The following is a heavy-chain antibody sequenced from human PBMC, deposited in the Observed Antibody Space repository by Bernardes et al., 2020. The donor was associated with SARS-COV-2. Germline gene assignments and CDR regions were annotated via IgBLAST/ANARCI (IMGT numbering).Heavy chain of an antibody. D-gene: IGHD3-10*01. V-gene: IGHV4-59*01. Sequence: SETLSLTCTVSGGSIGSYYLAWIRQPPGKGLEWICSIYYSGTTNYNPSLKSRVTISVDRSQNQFSLNLSSVTPADTAVYYCARDLSHLVRRGFDLWGRGTRVTVSS. J-gene: IGHJ2*01. CDR3: ARDLSHLVRRGFDL. CDR1: GGSIGSYY. CDR2: IYYSGTT.